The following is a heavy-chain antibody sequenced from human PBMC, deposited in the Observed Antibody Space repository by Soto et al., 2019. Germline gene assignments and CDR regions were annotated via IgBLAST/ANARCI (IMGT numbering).Heavy chain of an antibody. J-gene: IGHJ4*02. D-gene: IGHD2-2*01. CDR3: AAPHSYCGSTSCPFNY. CDR2: IAFDSSNT. Sequence: SVKVSCKTSGFTFTNSAVQWVRQARGQRLEWMGWIAFDSSNTNYALKFQERVTFTRDVSTSTAYMELSSLRSEDTAVYYCAAPHSYCGSTSCPFNYWGQGTLVTVS. CDR1: GFTFTNSA. V-gene: IGHV1-58*01.